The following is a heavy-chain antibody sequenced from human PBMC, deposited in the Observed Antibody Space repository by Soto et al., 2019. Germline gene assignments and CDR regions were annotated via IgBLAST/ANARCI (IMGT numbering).Heavy chain of an antibody. Sequence: GGSLRLSCAASGFTFSSYSMNWVRQAPGKGLEWVSYISSSSTIYYADSVKGRFTISRDNAKNSLYLQMNSLRDEDTAVYYCARGVPMIVVGTSGYWGQGTLVTVSS. CDR3: ARGVPMIVVGTSGY. CDR1: GFTFSSYS. CDR2: ISSSSTI. V-gene: IGHV3-48*02. D-gene: IGHD3-22*01. J-gene: IGHJ4*02.